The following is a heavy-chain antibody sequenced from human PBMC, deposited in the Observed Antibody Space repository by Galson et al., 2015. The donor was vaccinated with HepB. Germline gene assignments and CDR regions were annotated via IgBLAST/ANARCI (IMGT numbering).Heavy chain of an antibody. CDR3: ARAKEWVPGAFEY. V-gene: IGHV4-38-2*02. J-gene: IGHJ4*02. D-gene: IGHD3-3*01. CDR1: GHSITTGYY. Sequence: ETLSLTCTVSGHSITTGYYWGWIRQPPGKGLQWIGTIHHSGNTDYNASLKSRVSISLDRSKDQFSLKLSSVTAADTAVYYCARAKEWVPGAFEYWGQGTLVAVSS. CDR2: IHHSGNT.